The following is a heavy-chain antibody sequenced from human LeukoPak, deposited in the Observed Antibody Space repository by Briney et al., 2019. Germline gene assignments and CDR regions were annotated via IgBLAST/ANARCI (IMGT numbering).Heavy chain of an antibody. J-gene: IGHJ6*02. CDR3: AKAPAPYYYYYGMDV. V-gene: IGHV3-23*01. CDR2: ISGNGVTR. Sequence: GGSLRLSCAASGFTFSSYVMNWVRQAPGKGLEWVSSISGNGVTRYYADSVKGRFTISRDTSDNTVYLQMNSLRAEDTAIYYCAKAPAPYYYYYGMDVWGQGTAVTVSS. CDR1: GFTFSSYV.